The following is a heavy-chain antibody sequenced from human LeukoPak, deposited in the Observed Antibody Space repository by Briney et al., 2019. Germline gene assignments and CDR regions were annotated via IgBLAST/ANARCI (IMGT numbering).Heavy chain of an antibody. CDR1: GGTFSSYA. V-gene: IGHV1-69*06. Sequence: SVKVSCKASGGTFSSYAISWVRQAPGQGLEWMGGIIPIFGTANYAQKFQGRVTITADKSTSTAYMELSSLRSEDTAVYYCARDPGTSHYGSGSYYKLDYWGQGTLVTVSS. J-gene: IGHJ4*02. D-gene: IGHD3-10*01. CDR2: IIPIFGTA. CDR3: ARDPGTSHYGSGSYYKLDY.